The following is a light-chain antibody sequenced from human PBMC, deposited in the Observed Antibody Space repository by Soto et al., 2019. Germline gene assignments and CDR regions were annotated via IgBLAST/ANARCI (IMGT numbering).Light chain of an antibody. CDR3: QQYGSWT. CDR1: QSISSNY. J-gene: IGKJ1*01. CDR2: GAS. V-gene: IGKV3-20*01. Sequence: EIVLTQSPGTLSLSPGERATLSCRASQSISSNYLAWYQQKPGQAPRLLVYGASSRATGIPDRFSGSGSGTDFPLTISRLEPEDSAIYYCQQYGSWTFGQGNKVEIK.